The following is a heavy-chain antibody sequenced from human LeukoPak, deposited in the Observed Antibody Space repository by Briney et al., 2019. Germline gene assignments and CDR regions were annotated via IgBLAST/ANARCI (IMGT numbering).Heavy chain of an antibody. V-gene: IGHV3-20*04. D-gene: IGHD3-22*01. CDR2: INWNGGST. CDR3: ARPTTYDSSGYAFNI. Sequence: PGGSLRLSCAASGFTFDDYGMSWVRQAPGKGLEWVSGINWNGGSTGHTDSVKGRFTISRDNAKRSLYLQMNSLRVEDTALYYCARPTTYDSSGYAFNIWGRGTMVTVSS. J-gene: IGHJ3*02. CDR1: GFTFDDYG.